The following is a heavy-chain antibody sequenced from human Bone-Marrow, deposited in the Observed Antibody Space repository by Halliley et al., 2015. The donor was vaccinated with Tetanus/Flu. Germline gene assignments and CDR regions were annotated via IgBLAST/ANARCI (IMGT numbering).Heavy chain of an antibody. J-gene: IGHJ6*02. V-gene: IGHV3-21*01. D-gene: IGHD3-10*01. Sequence: VSSISGSSSFTHYADSVEGRFTISRDNAKNSLYLQMNSLRAEDTAVYYCARDNVVRSYGMDVWGQGTTVTVSS. CDR3: ARDNVVRSYGMDV. CDR2: ISGSSSFT.